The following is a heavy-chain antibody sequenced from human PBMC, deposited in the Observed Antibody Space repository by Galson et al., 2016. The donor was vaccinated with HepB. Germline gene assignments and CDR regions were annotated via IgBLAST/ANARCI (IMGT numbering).Heavy chain of an antibody. J-gene: IGHJ6*04. Sequence: SETLSLTCTVSGGAISRYSWAWIRQPAGKGLEWIGRISPTSSTNYNPSLQSRITMSIDTSKDHFTLNLRSVTADDTAIYYCVQGSTAPAVWGKGTTVTVSS. CDR3: VQGSTAPAV. V-gene: IGHV4-4*07. CDR1: GGAISRYS. CDR2: ISPTSST. D-gene: IGHD2-2*01.